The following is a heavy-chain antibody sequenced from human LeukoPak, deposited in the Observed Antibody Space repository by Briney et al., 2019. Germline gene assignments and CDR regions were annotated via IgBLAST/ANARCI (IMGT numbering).Heavy chain of an antibody. CDR1: GESFKNYY. CDR3: AREHMLRGFDP. D-gene: IGHD2-8*01. CDR2: INHGARA. Sequence: SETLSLTCAVYGESFKNYYFSWIRQSPGKGLEWIGEINHGARASYNPSLKSRVTISVDTSKNQFSLKLTSVTAADTAVYYCAREHMLRGFDPWGQGTLVTVSS. V-gene: IGHV4-34*01. J-gene: IGHJ5*02.